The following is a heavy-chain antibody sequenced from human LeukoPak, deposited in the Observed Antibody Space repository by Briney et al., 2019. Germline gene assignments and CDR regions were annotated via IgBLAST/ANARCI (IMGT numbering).Heavy chain of an antibody. Sequence: SETLSLTCAVYGGSFSDYFWNWIRQPPGKGLEWIGEINHSGITNYSPSLKSRVTISVDTSKNQFSLKLITVTAADTAVYYCARGARVADERDAFDVWGQGHWSPSLQ. V-gene: IGHV4-34*01. J-gene: IGHJ3*01. CDR1: GGSFSDYF. D-gene: IGHD3-3*01. CDR2: INHSGIT. CDR3: ARGARVADERDAFDV.